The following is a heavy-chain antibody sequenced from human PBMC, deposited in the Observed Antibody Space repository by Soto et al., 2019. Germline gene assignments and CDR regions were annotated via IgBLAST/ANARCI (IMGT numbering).Heavy chain of an antibody. CDR2: ISSSMTYT. CDR1: GFTFNDYY. CDR3: ARGEAGAGVAY. D-gene: IGHD6-13*01. Sequence: QVQLVESGGGLVKPGGSLRLSCAASGFTFNDYYMKWIRQAPGKGLEWVSYISSSMTYTDYADSVKGRFAISRDNAKKSLYLQMNSLRVEDTAVYYCARGEAGAGVAYWGQGTLVTVSS. V-gene: IGHV3-11*05. J-gene: IGHJ4*02.